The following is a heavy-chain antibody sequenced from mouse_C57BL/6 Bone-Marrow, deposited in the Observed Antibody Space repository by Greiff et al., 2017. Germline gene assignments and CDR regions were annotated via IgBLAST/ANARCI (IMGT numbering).Heavy chain of an antibody. J-gene: IGHJ4*01. V-gene: IGHV5-4*01. D-gene: IGHD4-1*01. CDR2: ISDGGSYT. CDR1: GFTFSSYA. CDR3: AREDWDGDAMDY. Sequence: EVKVVDSGGGLVKPGGSLKLSCAASGFTFSSYAMSWVRQTPEKRLEWVATISDGGSYTYYPDNVKGRFTISRDNAKNNLYLQMSHLKSEDTAMYYCAREDWDGDAMDYWGQGTSVTVSS.